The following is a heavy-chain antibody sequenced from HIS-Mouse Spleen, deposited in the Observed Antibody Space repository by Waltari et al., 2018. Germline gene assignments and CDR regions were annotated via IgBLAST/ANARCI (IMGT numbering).Heavy chain of an antibody. CDR1: GGSISSCSYY. Sequence: QLQLQASGPGLVKPSETLSLTCTVSGGSISSCSYYWGWIRQPPGKGLEWIGSIYYSGSTSYNPSLKSRVTISVDTSKNQFSLKLSSVTAADTAVYYCAREIPYSSSWYDWYFDLWGRGTLVTVSS. J-gene: IGHJ2*01. D-gene: IGHD6-13*01. V-gene: IGHV4-39*07. CDR3: AREIPYSSSWYDWYFDL. CDR2: IYYSGST.